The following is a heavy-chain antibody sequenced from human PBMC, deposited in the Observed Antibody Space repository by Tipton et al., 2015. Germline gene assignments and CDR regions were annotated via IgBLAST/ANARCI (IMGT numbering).Heavy chain of an antibody. V-gene: IGHV3-23*01. Sequence: SLRLSCAASGFTFINYAMSWVRQAPGKGLEWVAAITSSGGSTHYADSVKGRFTISRDTSGNTLYLQMNSLRAEDTAVYYCARLVGVGSYYFDYWGQGTLVTVSS. CDR1: GFTFINYA. D-gene: IGHD2-15*01. CDR2: ITSSGGST. J-gene: IGHJ4*02. CDR3: ARLVGVGSYYFDY.